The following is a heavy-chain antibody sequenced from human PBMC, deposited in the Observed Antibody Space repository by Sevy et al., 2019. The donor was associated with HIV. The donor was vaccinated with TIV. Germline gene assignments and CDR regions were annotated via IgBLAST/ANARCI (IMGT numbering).Heavy chain of an antibody. D-gene: IGHD3-3*01. CDR1: GFTFSSFA. V-gene: IGHV3-21*04. Sequence: GGSLRLSCEASGFTFSSFAMNWVRQAPGKGLEWLSSISDDSRYIYYSDSVKGRFTISRANAKNLLFLQMNNLRVEDTAIYYCARDFTIFGVVSGIDYWGQGNLVTVSS. CDR2: ISDDSRYI. J-gene: IGHJ4*02. CDR3: ARDFTIFGVVSGIDY.